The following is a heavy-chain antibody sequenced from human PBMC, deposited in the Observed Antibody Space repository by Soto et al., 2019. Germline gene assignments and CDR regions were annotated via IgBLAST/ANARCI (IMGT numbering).Heavy chain of an antibody. V-gene: IGHV4-39*01. D-gene: IGHD3-3*01. CDR3: VTKYWSGCGRDLFDS. J-gene: IGHJ4*02. CDR2: VYYRGRS. CDR1: GGSVTNSSYY. Sequence: SLTCTDSGGSVTNSSYYWGWIRQSPGKGLEWIGSVYYRGRSYSKSSVKSRVTISVDTSKNQFSLNLNSMTASDTAVYFCVTKYWSGCGRDLFDSWAQRALVPVSA.